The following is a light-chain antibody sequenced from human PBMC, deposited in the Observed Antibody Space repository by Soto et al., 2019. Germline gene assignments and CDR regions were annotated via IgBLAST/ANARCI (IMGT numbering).Light chain of an antibody. CDR3: QQYGISPRT. J-gene: IGKJ1*01. V-gene: IGKV3-20*01. CDR2: GVS. CDR1: QSVTSSY. Sequence: EIVLTQSPATLSLSPGERATLSCRASQSVTSSYLAWYQQKPGQAPRLLIYGVSSRATGIPDRFSGSGSGTDFTLTISRLEPEDFAVYYCQQYGISPRTFGQGTKVDI.